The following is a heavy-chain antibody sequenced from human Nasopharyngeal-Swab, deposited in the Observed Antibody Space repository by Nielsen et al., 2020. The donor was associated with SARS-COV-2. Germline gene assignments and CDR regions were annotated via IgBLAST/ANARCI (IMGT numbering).Heavy chain of an antibody. J-gene: IGHJ6*02. CDR3: AKGYSSGWQLYYYYGMDV. D-gene: IGHD6-19*01. CDR2: ISGSGGST. CDR1: GFPFNNYG. Sequence: GESLKISCAASGFPFNNYGMSWVRQAPGKGVEWVSSISGSGGSTYYADSAKGRFTMSRDNSKSTLYLQMNTLRAEDTAVYYCAKGYSSGWQLYYYYGMDVWGQGTTVTVSS. V-gene: IGHV3-23*01.